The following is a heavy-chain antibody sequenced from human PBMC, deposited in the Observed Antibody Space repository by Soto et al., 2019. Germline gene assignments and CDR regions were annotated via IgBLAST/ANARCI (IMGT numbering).Heavy chain of an antibody. J-gene: IGHJ4*02. CDR2: IAPATGHT. Sequence: QIQVLQSETEVRKPGASVSVSCKTSGYKITDFGVTWVRQAPGQGLEWMGWIAPATGHTTYAQKLQGRITMTPDTATATIFMELTSLRSDDTAVYYCARGLWGSGTYLIHWGQGTLVTVSS. V-gene: IGHV1-18*01. D-gene: IGHD3-10*01. CDR3: ARGLWGSGTYLIH. CDR1: GYKITDFG.